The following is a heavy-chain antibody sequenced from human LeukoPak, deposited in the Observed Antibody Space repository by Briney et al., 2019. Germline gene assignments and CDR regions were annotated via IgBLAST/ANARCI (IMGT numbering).Heavy chain of an antibody. Sequence: ASVKVSCKASGGTFSSYAISWVRQATGQGLEWMGWMNPNSGNTGYAQKFQGRVTMTRNTSISTAYMELSSLRSEDTAVYYCARGSTGAFDAFDIWGQGTMVTVSS. CDR1: GGTFSSYA. V-gene: IGHV1-8*02. CDR3: ARGSTGAFDAFDI. J-gene: IGHJ3*02. D-gene: IGHD3-10*01. CDR2: MNPNSGNT.